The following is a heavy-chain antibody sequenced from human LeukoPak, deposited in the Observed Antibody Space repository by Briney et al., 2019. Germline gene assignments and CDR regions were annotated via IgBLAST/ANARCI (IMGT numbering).Heavy chain of an antibody. CDR3: ARVTDIVVVPDHNWFDP. CDR2: INHSGST. D-gene: IGHD2-2*01. J-gene: IGHJ5*02. Sequence: SETLSLTCAVYGGSFSGYYWSWIRQPPGKGLEWIGEINHSGSTNYNPSLKSRVTISVDTSKNQFSLKLSSVTAADTAVYYCARVTDIVVVPDHNWFDPWGQGTLVTVSS. V-gene: IGHV4-34*01. CDR1: GGSFSGYY.